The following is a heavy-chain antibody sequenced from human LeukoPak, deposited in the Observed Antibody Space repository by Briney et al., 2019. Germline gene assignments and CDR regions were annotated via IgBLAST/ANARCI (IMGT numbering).Heavy chain of an antibody. CDR2: INPNSGGT. J-gene: IGHJ3*02. CDR1: GYTFTGYY. CDR3: ARDRATAGDAFDI. D-gene: IGHD1-26*01. V-gene: IGHV1-2*02. Sequence: ASVKVSCKASGYTFTGYYMHWVRQAPGQGLEWMGWINPNSGGTNYAQKFQGRVTMTRDTSISTAYMELSRLRSDDTAVYYCARDRATAGDAFDIWGQGTMVTVSS.